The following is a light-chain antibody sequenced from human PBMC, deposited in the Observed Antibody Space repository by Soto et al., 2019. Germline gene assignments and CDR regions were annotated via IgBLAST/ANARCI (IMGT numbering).Light chain of an antibody. CDR3: SSYRSANTYV. V-gene: IGLV2-14*01. CDR1: SSDIGAYNS. J-gene: IGLJ1*01. CDR2: DVT. Sequence: QSALTQPASVSGSPGQSITISCTGTSSDIGAYNSVSWHQQHPGQAPRLMIYDVTNRASGIPDRFSASKSGNTASLTISGLQAGDEADYYCSSYRSANTYVFGTGTKVTVL.